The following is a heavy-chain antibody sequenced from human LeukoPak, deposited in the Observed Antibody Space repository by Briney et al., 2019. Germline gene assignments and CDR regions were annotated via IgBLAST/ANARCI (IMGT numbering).Heavy chain of an antibody. CDR3: AKSVYHSGNY. V-gene: IGHV3-7*01. CDR2: IKQDGSVK. CDR1: GFSISGYW. J-gene: IGHJ4*02. D-gene: IGHD3-10*01. Sequence: AGGSLRLSCAASGFSISGYWMTWVRQAPGKGLEWVANIKQDGSVKTYVDSVKGRFTISRDNAKNSLYLQMDSLRVEDTAMYYCAKSVYHSGNYWGQGTLVTVSS.